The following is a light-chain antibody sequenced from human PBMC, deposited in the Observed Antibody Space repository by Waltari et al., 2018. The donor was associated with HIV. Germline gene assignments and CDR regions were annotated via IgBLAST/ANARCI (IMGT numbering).Light chain of an antibody. V-gene: IGLV1-36*01. CDR3: AAWDDSLNGVV. Sequence: QSVLTQPPSVSEAPRQRVTISCSGSSSHIGHNAVNWYQQLPGKPPKLLIYYDDLLASGVSDRFSGSKSGTSASLAISGLQSEDESDYYCAAWDDSLNGVVFGGGTKLTVL. J-gene: IGLJ2*01. CDR1: SSHIGHNA. CDR2: YDD.